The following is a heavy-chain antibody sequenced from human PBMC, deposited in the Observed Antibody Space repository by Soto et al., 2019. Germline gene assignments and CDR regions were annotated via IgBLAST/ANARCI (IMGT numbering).Heavy chain of an antibody. CDR3: AREGGLELVDTAMVNGMDV. D-gene: IGHD5-18*01. V-gene: IGHV1-2*04. Sequence: ASVKVSCKASGYTFTGYYMHWVRQAPGQGLEWMGWINPNSGGTNYAQKFQGWVTMTRDTSISTAYMELSRLRSDDTAVYYCAREGGLELVDTAMVNGMDVWGQGTTVTVSS. CDR2: INPNSGGT. J-gene: IGHJ6*02. CDR1: GYTFTGYY.